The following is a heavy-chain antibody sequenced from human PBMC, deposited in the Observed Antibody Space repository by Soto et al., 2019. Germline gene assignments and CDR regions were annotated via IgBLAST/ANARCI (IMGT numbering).Heavy chain of an antibody. D-gene: IGHD1-26*01. CDR2: IYYSGST. CDR3: ASGSGSYFWYFDY. Sequence: TSETLSLTCTVSGGSVSSGSYYWSWIRQPPGEGLEWIGYIYYSGSTNYNPSLKSRVTISVDTSKNQFSLKLSSVTAADTAVYYCASGSGSYFWYFDYWGHGTLVTVSS. CDR1: GGSVSSGSYY. J-gene: IGHJ4*01. V-gene: IGHV4-61*01.